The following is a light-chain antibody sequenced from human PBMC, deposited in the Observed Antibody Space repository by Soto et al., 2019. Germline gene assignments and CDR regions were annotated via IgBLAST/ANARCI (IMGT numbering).Light chain of an antibody. CDR2: EVN. CDR3: YSYAGSYIYYV. V-gene: IGLV2-23*02. J-gene: IGLJ1*01. Sequence: QSVLTQPASVSGSPGHSIAISCTGTSSDVGDYNLVSWYQQHPGKAPRLMIFEVNKRPSGVSDRFSGSKSGNTASLTISGLQADDEADYYCYSYAGSYIYYVFGAGTKVPVL. CDR1: SSDVGDYNL.